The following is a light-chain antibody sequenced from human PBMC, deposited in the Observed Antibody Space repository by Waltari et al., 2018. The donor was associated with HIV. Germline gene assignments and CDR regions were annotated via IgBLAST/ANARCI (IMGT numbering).Light chain of an antibody. CDR1: QSLLHSNGYSY. Sequence: MTQSPLSLPVTPGEPASISCRSSQSLLHSNGYSYLNWYQQKPGKAPKLLIYAASSLQSWVPSRFSGSGSGTDFTLTISSLQPEDFATYYCQQSYSTPITFGQGTRLEIK. CDR3: QQSYSTPIT. CDR2: AAS. V-gene: IGKV1-39*01. J-gene: IGKJ5*01.